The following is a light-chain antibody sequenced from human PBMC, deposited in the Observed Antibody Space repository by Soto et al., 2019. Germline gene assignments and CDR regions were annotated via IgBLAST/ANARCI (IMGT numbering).Light chain of an antibody. J-gene: IGKJ5*01. CDR3: QQYDNLPIT. CDR2: DAS. V-gene: IGKV1-33*01. Sequence: DISMTQSPSSLSASVGDSVTITCQASQDISNYLNWYQQKPGKAPKLLIYDASNLETGVPSRFSGSGSGTDFTFTISSLQPEDIATYYCQQYDNLPITFGQGTRLEIK. CDR1: QDISNY.